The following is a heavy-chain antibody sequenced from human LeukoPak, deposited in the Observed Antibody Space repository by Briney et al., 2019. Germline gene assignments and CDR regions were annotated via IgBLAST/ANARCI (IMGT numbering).Heavy chain of an antibody. CDR1: GFTVSSNY. Sequence: PGGSLRLSCAASGFTVSSNYMSWVRQAPGKGLEWVSVIYSGGSTYYADSVKGRFTISRDNSKNTLYLQMNSLRAEDTAVYYCARNLIAAAGTTLGGYWGQGTLVTVSS. CDR3: ARNLIAAAGTTLGGY. CDR2: IYSGGST. V-gene: IGHV3-53*05. D-gene: IGHD6-13*01. J-gene: IGHJ4*02.